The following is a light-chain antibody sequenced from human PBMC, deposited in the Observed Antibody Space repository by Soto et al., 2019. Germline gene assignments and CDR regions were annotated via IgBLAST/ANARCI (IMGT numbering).Light chain of an antibody. V-gene: IGLV1-44*01. J-gene: IGLJ2*01. CDR1: SSNIGTNS. Sequence: LTQPPSTSGTPGQRVNISCSGSSSNIGTNSVNWYQQLPGTAPKLLIYNSNQRPSGVPDRFSDSKSGTSASLAISGLQSEDEADYYCATWDDSLNGPVFGGGTQLTVL. CDR2: NSN. CDR3: ATWDDSLNGPV.